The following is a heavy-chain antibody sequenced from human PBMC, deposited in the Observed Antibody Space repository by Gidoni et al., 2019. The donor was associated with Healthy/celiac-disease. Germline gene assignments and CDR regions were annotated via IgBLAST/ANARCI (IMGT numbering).Heavy chain of an antibody. J-gene: IGHJ6*02. D-gene: IGHD6-19*01. CDR1: GFTFSSYA. Sequence: EVQLLESGGGLVQPGGSLRLSCAASGFTFSSYAMSWVRQAPGKGLELVSAISGSGGSTYYADSVKGRFTISRDNSKNTLYLQMNSLRAEDTAVYYCAKDETISAVAGTFYYYYGMDVWGQGTTVTVSS. CDR2: ISGSGGST. V-gene: IGHV3-23*01. CDR3: AKDETISAVAGTFYYYYGMDV.